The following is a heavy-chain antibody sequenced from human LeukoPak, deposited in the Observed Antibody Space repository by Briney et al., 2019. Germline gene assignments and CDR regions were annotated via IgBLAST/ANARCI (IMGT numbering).Heavy chain of an antibody. D-gene: IGHD3-10*01. Sequence: SGPTLVKPTQTLTLTCTFSGFSLNTSGVGVGWIRQPPGKALEWLAVIYWDDDKRYNPSLKSRITITKDTSRNQVVLTMTNMDPVDTGTYYCVHRTTMVRGVTTAWFAYWGQGTPVTVSS. V-gene: IGHV2-5*02. CDR2: IYWDDDK. CDR3: VHRTTMVRGVTTAWFAY. J-gene: IGHJ4*02. CDR1: GFSLNTSGVG.